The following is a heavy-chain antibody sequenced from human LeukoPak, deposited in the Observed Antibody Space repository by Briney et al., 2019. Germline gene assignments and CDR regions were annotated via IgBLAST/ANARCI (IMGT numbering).Heavy chain of an antibody. CDR1: GYTLTELS. D-gene: IGHD3-9*01. V-gene: IGHV1-24*01. Sequence: GASVKVSCKVPGYTLTELSMHWVRQAPGKGLEWMGGFDPEDGETIYAQKFQGRVTMTEDTSTDTAYMELSSLRSEDTAVYYCATTLRYYDILTGYYPNNWFDPWGQGTLVTVSS. CDR2: FDPEDGET. J-gene: IGHJ5*02. CDR3: ATTLRYYDILTGYYPNNWFDP.